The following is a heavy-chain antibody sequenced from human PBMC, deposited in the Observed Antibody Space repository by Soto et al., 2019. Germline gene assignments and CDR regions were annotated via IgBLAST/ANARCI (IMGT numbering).Heavy chain of an antibody. CDR3: AKDAYYDFWSGWFDP. Sequence: GGSLRLSCAASGFTFSSYAMSWVRQAPGKGLEWVSAISGSGGSTDYADSVKGRFTISRDNSKNTLYLQMNSLRAVDTAVYYCAKDAYYDFWSGWFDPWGQGTLVTVSS. D-gene: IGHD3-3*01. CDR1: GFTFSSYA. V-gene: IGHV3-23*01. J-gene: IGHJ5*02. CDR2: ISGSGGST.